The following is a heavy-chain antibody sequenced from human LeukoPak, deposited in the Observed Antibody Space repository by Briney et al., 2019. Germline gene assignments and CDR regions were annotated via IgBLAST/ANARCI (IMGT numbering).Heavy chain of an antibody. CDR2: IKQDGSEK. D-gene: IGHD3-16*02. V-gene: IGHV3-7*01. CDR3: ARSPNLLYDYVWGSYRYRAGALDY. J-gene: IGHJ4*02. CDR1: GFTISSYW. Sequence: GGSLRLSCAASGFTISSYWMHWVRQAPGKGLEWVANIKQDGSEKYYVDSVKGRFTISRDNAKNSLYLQMNSLRAEDTAVYYCARSPNLLYDYVWGSYRYRAGALDYWGQGTLVTVSS.